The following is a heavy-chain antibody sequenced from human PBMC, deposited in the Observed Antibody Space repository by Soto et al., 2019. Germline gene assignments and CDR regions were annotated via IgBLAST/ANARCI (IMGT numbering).Heavy chain of an antibody. J-gene: IGHJ4*02. CDR1: GGSISSSNW. CDR3: ASVPRAAAGTD. Sequence: QVQLQESGPGLVKPSGTLSLTCAVSGGSISSSNWWSWVHQPPGKGLEWIGEIYHSGITNYNPSLKRRVTMAVDKSKLQFSLMLSSVTAAVTTVYYCASVPRAAAGTDWGQGTLVTVSS. D-gene: IGHD6-13*01. CDR2: IYHSGIT. V-gene: IGHV4-4*02.